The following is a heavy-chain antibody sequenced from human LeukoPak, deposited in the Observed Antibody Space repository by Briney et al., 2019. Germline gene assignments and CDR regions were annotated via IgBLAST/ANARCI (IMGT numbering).Heavy chain of an antibody. V-gene: IGHV3-30-3*01. CDR3: ARERQDTIVHSGAFDI. CDR2: IASDGSHT. Sequence: GGSLRLSCAASAFTFSNYFMHWVRQAPGKGLEWVAVIASDGSHTFYVESVKGRFTISRDNSKKTLYLQMNGLRAEDTAVYFCARERQDTIVHSGAFDIWGQGTMVTVSS. D-gene: IGHD3-10*01. J-gene: IGHJ3*02. CDR1: AFTFSNYF.